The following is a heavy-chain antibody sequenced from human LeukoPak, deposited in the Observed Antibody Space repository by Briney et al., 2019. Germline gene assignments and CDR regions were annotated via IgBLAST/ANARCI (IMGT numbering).Heavy chain of an antibody. V-gene: IGHV3-66*02. CDR2: IYSGGST. D-gene: IGHD2-21*02. Sequence: GGSLRLSCAASGFTVSSNYMSWVRQAPGKGLEGVSVIYSGGSTYYADSVKGRFTISRDNSKNTLYLQMNSLRAEDTAVYSCASSVTHPGSYCGGDCYSFDYWGQGTLVTVSS. CDR1: GFTVSSNY. J-gene: IGHJ4*02. CDR3: ASSVTHPGSYCGGDCYSFDY.